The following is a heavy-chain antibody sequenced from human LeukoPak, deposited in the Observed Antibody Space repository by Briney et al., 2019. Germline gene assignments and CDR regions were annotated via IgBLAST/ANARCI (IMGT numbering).Heavy chain of an antibody. Sequence: SVKVSCKASGGTFSSYAISWVRQAPGQGLEWMGRIIPIFGTANYAQKFQGRVTITTDESTSTAYMELSSLRSEDTAVYYCARGSGPNYYYYYMDVWGKGTTVTVSS. CDR1: GGTFSSYA. CDR2: IIPIFGTA. V-gene: IGHV1-69*05. D-gene: IGHD2-15*01. J-gene: IGHJ6*03. CDR3: ARGSGPNYYYYYMDV.